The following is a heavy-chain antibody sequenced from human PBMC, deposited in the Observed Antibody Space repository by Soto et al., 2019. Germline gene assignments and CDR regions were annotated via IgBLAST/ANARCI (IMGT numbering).Heavy chain of an antibody. J-gene: IGHJ4*02. CDR2: IYYSGST. Sequence: SETLSLTCTVSGGSISSYYWSWIRQPPGKGLEWIGYIYYSGSTNYNPSLKSRVTISVDTSKNQFSLKLSSVTAADTAVYYCARSYHYGSYYFDYWGQGTLVTVSS. D-gene: IGHD5-12*01. V-gene: IGHV4-59*01. CDR1: GGSISSYY. CDR3: ARSYHYGSYYFDY.